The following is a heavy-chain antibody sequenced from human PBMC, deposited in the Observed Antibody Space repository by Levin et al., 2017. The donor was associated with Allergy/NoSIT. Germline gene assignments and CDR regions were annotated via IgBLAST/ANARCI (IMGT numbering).Heavy chain of an antibody. V-gene: IGHV3-23*05. J-gene: IGHJ4*02. CDR3: AKDHESSGWPTFDL. D-gene: IGHD6-19*01. CDR1: GFTFTRFA. CDR2: FATTAKT. Sequence: PGGSLRLSCAASGFTFTRFALSWVRHVPGKGLEWVASFATTAKTYYADSVMGRFTISRDTSTNTLILQMNSLRGEDTAVYFCAKDHESSGWPTFDLWGQGTLVTVSS.